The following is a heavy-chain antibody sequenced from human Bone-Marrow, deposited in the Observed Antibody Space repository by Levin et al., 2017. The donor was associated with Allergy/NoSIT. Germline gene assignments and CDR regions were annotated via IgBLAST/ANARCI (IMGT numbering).Heavy chain of an antibody. CDR3: VKDYLIIVRGNMITSNLFGMDV. CDR1: GGTFNSFA. V-gene: IGHV1-69*06. D-gene: IGHD3-10*01. J-gene: IGHJ6*02. CDR2: ISLMSGTA. Sequence: SVKVSCKTLGGTFNSFAISWVRQAPGQGLEWMGGISLMSGTATYAQKFQGRVTIMADKSTNTVHMDLSSLTSDDMAIYFCVKDYLIIVRGNMITSNLFGMDVWGQGTTVTVSS.